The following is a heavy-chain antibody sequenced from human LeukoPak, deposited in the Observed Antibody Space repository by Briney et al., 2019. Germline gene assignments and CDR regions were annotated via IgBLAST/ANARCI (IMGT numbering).Heavy chain of an antibody. CDR3: AVGSGSYYNVVLNYFDY. CDR1: GFTFSSYN. V-gene: IGHV3-21*01. J-gene: IGHJ4*02. CDR2: ISSSSNYI. D-gene: IGHD3-10*01. Sequence: PGGSLRLSCAASGFTFSSYNMNWVRQAPGKGLEWVSSISSSSNYIYYADSVKGRFTISRDNAKSSLYLQMNSLRAEDTAVYYCAVGSGSYYNVVLNYFDYWGQGTLVTVSS.